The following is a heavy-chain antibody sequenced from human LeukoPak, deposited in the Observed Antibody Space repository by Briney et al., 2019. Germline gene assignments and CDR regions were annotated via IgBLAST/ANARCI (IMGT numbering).Heavy chain of an antibody. CDR2: FDPEDGET. D-gene: IGHD3-3*01. Sequence: ASVKVSCKVSGYTLTELSMHWVRQAPGKGLEWMGGFDPEDGETIYAQKFQGRVTMTRDMSTSTVYMELSSLRSEDTAVYYCARDMSSVLRFLESSPRHSLDYWGQGTLVTVSS. V-gene: IGHV1-24*01. J-gene: IGHJ4*02. CDR3: ARDMSSVLRFLESSPRHSLDY. CDR1: GYTLTELS.